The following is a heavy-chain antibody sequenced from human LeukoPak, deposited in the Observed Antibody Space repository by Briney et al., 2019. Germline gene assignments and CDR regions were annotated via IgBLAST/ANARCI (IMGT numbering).Heavy chain of an antibody. CDR2: IRTNTHNYET. CDR1: GFIFSDST. J-gene: IGHJ4*02. D-gene: IGHD4-17*01. V-gene: IGHV3-73*01. Sequence: GGSLRLPCAASGFIFSDSTIHWVRQASGKGLEWLGRIRTNTHNYETAYAASLKGRFTIFRDDSHNMAYLQLNSLKTEDTALYYCSRRGDYDFDYWGQGTLVTVSS. CDR3: SRRGDYDFDY.